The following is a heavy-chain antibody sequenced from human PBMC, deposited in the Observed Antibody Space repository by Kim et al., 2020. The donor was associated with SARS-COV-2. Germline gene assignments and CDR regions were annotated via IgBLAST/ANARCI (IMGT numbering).Heavy chain of an antibody. J-gene: IGHJ5*02. D-gene: IGHD5-12*01. CDR2: IIPIFGTA. CDR1: GGTFSSYA. V-gene: IGHV1-69*13. Sequence: SVKVSCKASGGTFSSYAISWVRQARGQGLEWMGGIIPIFGTANYAQKFQGRVTITADESTSTAYMELSSLRSEDTAVYYCARENSGYDLRGFNWFDPWGQGTLVTVSS. CDR3: ARENSGYDLRGFNWFDP.